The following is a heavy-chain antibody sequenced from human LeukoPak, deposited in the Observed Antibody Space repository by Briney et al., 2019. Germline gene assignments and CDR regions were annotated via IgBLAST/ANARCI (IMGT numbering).Heavy chain of an antibody. CDR1: GGSINSGGSY. CDR2: IYYSGGT. D-gene: IGHD5-18*01. CDR3: AREAGYSYGDAFDI. Sequence: SETLSLTCNVSGGSINSGGSYWSWIRQHRGKGLEWIGYIYYSGGTYYNPSLKSRVTISVDTSKNQFSLELSSVTAADTAVYYCAREAGYSYGDAFDIWGQGTMVTVSS. J-gene: IGHJ3*02. V-gene: IGHV4-31*03.